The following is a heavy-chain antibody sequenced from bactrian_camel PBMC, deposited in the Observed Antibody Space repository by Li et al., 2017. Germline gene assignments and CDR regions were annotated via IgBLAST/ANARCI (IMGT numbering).Heavy chain of an antibody. CDR2: IDGYGST. V-gene: IGHV3S53*01. CDR3: AATSESAPAVCTVRAVTAVPGFVV. D-gene: IGHD1*01. CDR1: GYIYSSGC. Sequence: HVQLVESGGGSVQAGGSMRLSCAASGYIYSSGCMGWFRQAPGKEREGVAIIDGYGSTSYAIFVKGRFTTSKDSTKNTLYLEMNSLKPEDTASYYCAATSESAPAVCTVRAVTAVPGFVVRGQGTQVTVS. J-gene: IGHJ4*01.